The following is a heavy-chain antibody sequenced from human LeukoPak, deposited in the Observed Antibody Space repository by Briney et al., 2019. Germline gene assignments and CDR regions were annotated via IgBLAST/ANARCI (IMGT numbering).Heavy chain of an antibody. CDR3: ARIALVVANDAFDI. D-gene: IGHD3-22*01. CDR1: GFTPRSNQ. Sequence: GGFLRHSSSAPGFTPRSNQIRGGRPAPGEGGGGGSVIYSGGSTYYADSVKGRFTISRDNSKNTLYLQMNSLRAEDTAVYYCARIALVVANDAFDIWGQGTMVTVSS. J-gene: IGHJ3*02. CDR2: IYSGGST. V-gene: IGHV3-53*01.